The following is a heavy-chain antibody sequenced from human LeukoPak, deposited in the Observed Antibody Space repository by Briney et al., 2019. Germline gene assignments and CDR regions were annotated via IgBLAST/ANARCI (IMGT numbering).Heavy chain of an antibody. J-gene: IGHJ5*02. CDR2: INHSGST. D-gene: IGHD6-13*01. CDR1: GGSFSGYY. CDR3: ARELRAAAARYGANWFDP. V-gene: IGHV4-34*01. Sequence: SETVSLNCAVYGGSFSGYYWSWIRQPPGKGLEWIGEINHSGSTNYNPSLKSRVTISVDTSKNQFSLKLSSVTAADTAVYYCARELRAAAARYGANWFDPWGQGTLVTLSS.